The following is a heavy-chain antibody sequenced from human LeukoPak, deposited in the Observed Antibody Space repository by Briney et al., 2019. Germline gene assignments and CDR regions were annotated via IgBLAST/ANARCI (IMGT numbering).Heavy chain of an antibody. CDR2: ISSSGSTI. Sequence: GGSLRLSCAASGFTFSSYEMNWVRQAPGKGLEWVSYISSSGSTIYYADSVKGRFTISRGNAKDSLYLQMNSLRAEDTAVYYCARAPYYDSRGYLDYWGQGTLVTVSS. J-gene: IGHJ4*02. V-gene: IGHV3-48*03. CDR3: ARAPYYDSRGYLDY. D-gene: IGHD3-22*01. CDR1: GFTFSSYE.